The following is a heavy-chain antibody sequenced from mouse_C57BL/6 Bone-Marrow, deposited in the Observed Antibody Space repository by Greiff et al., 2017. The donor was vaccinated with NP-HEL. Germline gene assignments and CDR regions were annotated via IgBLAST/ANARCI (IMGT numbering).Heavy chain of an antibody. V-gene: IGHV1-59*01. CDR2: IDPSDSYT. J-gene: IGHJ3*01. D-gene: IGHD2-4*01. CDR3: ARMVIYYDSWFAY. CDR1: GYTFTSYW. Sequence: QVQLQQPGAELVRPGTSVKLSCKASGYTFTSYWMHWVKQRPGQGLEWIGVIDPSDSYTNYNQKFKGKATLTVDTSSSTAYMQLSSLTSEDSAVYYCARMVIYYDSWFAYWGQGTLVTVSA.